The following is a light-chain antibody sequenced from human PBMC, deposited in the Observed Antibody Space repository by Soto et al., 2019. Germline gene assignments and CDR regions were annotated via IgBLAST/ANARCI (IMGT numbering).Light chain of an antibody. J-gene: IGLJ1*01. V-gene: IGLV2-18*02. CDR3: SSYMSTSRYV. Sequence: QSVLTQPPSVSGSPGQSVTISCTGTSSEVGKYDRVSWYQQPPGTAPKLIIYEVINRPSGVPARFSGSKSGNTASLTISGLQAEDEADYYCSSYMSTSRYVFGAGTKVT. CDR1: SSEVGKYDR. CDR2: EVI.